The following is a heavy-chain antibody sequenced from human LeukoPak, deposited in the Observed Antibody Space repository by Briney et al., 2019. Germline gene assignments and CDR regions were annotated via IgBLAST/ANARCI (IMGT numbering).Heavy chain of an antibody. D-gene: IGHD4-17*01. V-gene: IGHV2-70*04. CDR3: ARIPTYGVYAYFDY. CDR1: GFSLSTSGMR. J-gene: IGHJ4*02. Sequence: SGPALVKPTQTLTLTCTFSGFSLSTSGMRVSWIRQPPGKALEWLARIDWDDDKFYNTSLKTRLTISKDTSKNQVVLTMTNMDPVDTATYYCARIPTYGVYAYFDYWGQGTLVTVSS. CDR2: IDWDDDK.